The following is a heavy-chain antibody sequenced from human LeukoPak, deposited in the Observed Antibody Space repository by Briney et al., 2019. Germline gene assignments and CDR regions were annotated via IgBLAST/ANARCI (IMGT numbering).Heavy chain of an antibody. D-gene: IGHD5-18*01. CDR1: GGTFSSYA. CDR3: ATEWIQPGTSPMPDAFEI. V-gene: IGHV1-69*05. Sequence: SVKVSCKASGGTFSSYAISWVRQAPGQGLEWMRGIIPIFGTANYAQKFQGRVTITTDESTSTAYMELSSLRSEDTAVYYCATEWIQPGTSPMPDAFEIWGQGTMVTVSS. CDR2: IIPIFGTA. J-gene: IGHJ3*02.